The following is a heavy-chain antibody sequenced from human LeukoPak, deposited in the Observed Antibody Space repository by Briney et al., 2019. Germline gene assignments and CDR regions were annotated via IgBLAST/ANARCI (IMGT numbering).Heavy chain of an antibody. CDR3: ARAFYYDSGSYFLDY. J-gene: IGHJ4*02. CDR2: IGSSGSTI. CDR1: GFIFRDDY. D-gene: IGHD3-10*01. Sequence: GGSLRLSCAASGFIFRDDYMSWIRQAPGKGLEWVSYIGSSGSTIYYADSVRGRFTISRDNAKNSLYLQMNSLGAEDTAVYYCARAFYYDSGSYFLDYWGQGTLVTVSS. V-gene: IGHV3-11*01.